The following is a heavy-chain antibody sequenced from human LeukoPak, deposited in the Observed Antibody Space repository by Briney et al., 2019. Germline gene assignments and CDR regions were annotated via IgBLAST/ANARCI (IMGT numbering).Heavy chain of an antibody. CDR2: ISSSSSYI. CDR1: AFTFSSYS. CDR3: ARDGVPTYYDSSGFPGWFDP. D-gene: IGHD3-22*01. V-gene: IGHV3-21*01. J-gene: IGHJ5*02. Sequence: GGSLRLSCAASAFTFSSYSMNWVRQAQGKVLEWVSSISSSSSYIYYADSVKGRFTISRDNAKNSLYLQMNSLRAEDTAVYYCARDGVPTYYDSSGFPGWFDPWGQGTLVTVSS.